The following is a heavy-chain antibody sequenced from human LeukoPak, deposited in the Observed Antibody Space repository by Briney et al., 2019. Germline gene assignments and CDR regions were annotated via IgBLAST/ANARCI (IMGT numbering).Heavy chain of an antibody. Sequence: GGSLRLSCAASGFTFSTYRMSWVHQAPGRGLEWVSTISNASSNMYYTDSVKGRFTISRDNAKNSLYLQMNSLRAEDTAVYYCARSYPTGWFDPWGQGTLVTVSS. J-gene: IGHJ5*02. V-gene: IGHV3-21*04. CDR3: ARSYPTGWFDP. CDR2: ISNASSNM. D-gene: IGHD1-14*01. CDR1: GFTFSTYR.